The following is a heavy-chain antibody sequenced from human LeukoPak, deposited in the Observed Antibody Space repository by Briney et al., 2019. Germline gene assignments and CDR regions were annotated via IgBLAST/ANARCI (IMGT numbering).Heavy chain of an antibody. CDR1: GFTVSSNY. D-gene: IGHD2-21*02. CDR2: IQYDGSNE. Sequence: GGSLRLSCAASGFTVSSNYMSWVRQAPGKGLEWVAYIQYDGSNEQYADSVKGRFSISRDSSKNILYLQMNSLRAEDTAVYYCAKSVGDQLTLLFDYWGQGTLVTVSS. V-gene: IGHV3-30*02. J-gene: IGHJ4*02. CDR3: AKSVGDQLTLLFDY.